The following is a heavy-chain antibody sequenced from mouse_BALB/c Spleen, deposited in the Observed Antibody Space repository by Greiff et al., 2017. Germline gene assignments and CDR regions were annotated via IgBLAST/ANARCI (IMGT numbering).Heavy chain of an antibody. CDR3: ARSGAYYYFDY. CDR1: GYTFTDYY. CDR2: IYPGSGNT. J-gene: IGHJ2*01. Sequence: QVQLQQSGAELARPGASVKLSCKASGYTFTDYYINWVKQRTGQGLEWIGEIYPGSGNTYYNEKFKGKATLTADKSSSTAYMQLSSLTSEDSAVYFCARSGAYYYFDYWGQGTTLTVSS. D-gene: IGHD2-10*01. V-gene: IGHV1-77*01.